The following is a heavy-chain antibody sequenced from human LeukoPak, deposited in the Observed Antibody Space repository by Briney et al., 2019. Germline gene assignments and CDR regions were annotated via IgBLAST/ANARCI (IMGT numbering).Heavy chain of an antibody. CDR3: LGLTGNYLV. J-gene: IGHJ4*02. Sequence: VESLKISCKGSGYIFATHLIGWVRQMPGKGLEHIWIIYPDDSDTNYSPAYERQVIISDDKYISTAYQKWSSLTDSDTAMYCFLGLTGNYLVWGQGTLVTVSS. CDR1: GYIFATHL. D-gene: IGHD1-14*01. CDR2: IYPDDSDT. V-gene: IGHV5-51*01.